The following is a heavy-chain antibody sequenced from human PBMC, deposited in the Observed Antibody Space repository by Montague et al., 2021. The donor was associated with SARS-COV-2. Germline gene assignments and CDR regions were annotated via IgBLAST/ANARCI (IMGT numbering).Heavy chain of an antibody. CDR1: GGSFSGHY. CDR3: AKEEDWGSDYYFDL. Sequence: SETLSLTCAVSGGSFSGHYWSWIRQPPGKGLEWIGEISHRGSTXXXPSXXXRVTISVDKSKNQLSLNLYSATAADTAMYYCAKEEDWGSDYYFDLWGRGTLVTVSS. J-gene: IGHJ2*01. CDR2: ISHRGST. V-gene: IGHV4-34*01. D-gene: IGHD7-27*01.